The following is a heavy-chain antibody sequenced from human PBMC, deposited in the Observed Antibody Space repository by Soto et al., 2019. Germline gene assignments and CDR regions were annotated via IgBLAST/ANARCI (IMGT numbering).Heavy chain of an antibody. CDR3: AREWGYGMDV. CDR2: IYYSGST. J-gene: IGHJ6*02. V-gene: IGHV4-59*01. CDR1: GGSISSYY. Sequence: SETLSLTCTVSGGSISSYYWSWIRQPPGKGLEWIGYIYYSGSTNYNPSLKSRVTISVDTSKNQFSLKLSSVTAADTAVYYCAREWGYGMDVWGQGTTVTVYS. D-gene: IGHD3-16*01.